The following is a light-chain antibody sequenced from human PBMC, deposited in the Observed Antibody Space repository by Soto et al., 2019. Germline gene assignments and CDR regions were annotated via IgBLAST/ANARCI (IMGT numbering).Light chain of an antibody. CDR2: WAS. CDR3: QQYYRSPCT. V-gene: IGKV4-1*01. J-gene: IGKJ2*02. Sequence: DIVMTQSPDSVAVSLGERATINCKSSQSVLYNSNNKNYLAWYQQKPGQPPKLLMYWASTRESGVPDRFSGSGSGTDFTLTISSLQTEDVAVYYCQQYYRSPCTFGQGTKLEIK. CDR1: QSVLYNSNNKNY.